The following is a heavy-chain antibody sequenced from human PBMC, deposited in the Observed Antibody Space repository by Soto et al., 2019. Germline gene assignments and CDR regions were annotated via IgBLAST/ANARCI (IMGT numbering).Heavy chain of an antibody. V-gene: IGHV1-69*06. CDR2: IPPMFGTA. CDR1: GGTFSSGA. CDR3: ASFIPYCVGDCYLKS. J-gene: IGHJ5*02. D-gene: IGHD2-21*02. Sequence: QVQLVQSGAEVKKPGSSVKVSCKASGGTFSSGAISWVRQAPGQGLEWMGGIPPMFGTAKYTQKFQGTVTISADKSTSTAYMELRSLRAEDTAVYYCASFIPYCVGDCYLKSWGQGTLVTVSS.